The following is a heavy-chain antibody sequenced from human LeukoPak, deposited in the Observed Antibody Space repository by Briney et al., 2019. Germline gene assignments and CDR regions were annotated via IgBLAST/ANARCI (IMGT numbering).Heavy chain of an antibody. J-gene: IGHJ1*01. CDR3: ARDKKYSSSDRYFQH. CDR1: GYTFTSYD. CDR2: MNPNSGNT. D-gene: IGHD6-6*01. Sequence: ASVKVSCKASGYTFTSYDINWVRQATGQGLEWMGWMNPNSGNTGYAQKFQGRVTMTRNTSISTAYMELSSLRSEDTAVYYCARDKKYSSSDRYFQHWGQGTLVTVSS. V-gene: IGHV1-8*01.